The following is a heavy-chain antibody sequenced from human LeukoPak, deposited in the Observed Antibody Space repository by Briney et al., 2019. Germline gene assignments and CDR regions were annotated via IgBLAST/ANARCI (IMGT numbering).Heavy chain of an antibody. CDR2: ISYDGSNK. D-gene: IGHD3-10*01. CDR3: AKAWVRGVVSGMDV. CDR1: GFTFSSYG. V-gene: IGHV3-30*18. Sequence: PGGSLRLSCAASGFTFSSYGMHWVRQAPGKGLEWVAVISYDGSNKYYADSVKGRFTISRDNSKNTLYLQMNSLRAEDTAVYYCAKAWVRGVVSGMDVWGKGTTVTVSS. J-gene: IGHJ6*04.